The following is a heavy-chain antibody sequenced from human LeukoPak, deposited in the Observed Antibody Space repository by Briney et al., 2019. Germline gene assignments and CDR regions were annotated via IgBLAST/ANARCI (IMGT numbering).Heavy chain of an antibody. CDR2: INSDGSST. CDR3: ARVDCSGGSCYFDY. D-gene: IGHD2-15*01. J-gene: IGHJ4*02. CDR1: GFTFGRYW. Sequence: PGGSLRLSCAASGFTFGRYWMHWVRQTPGKGLVWVSRINSDGSSTRYADSVKGRFTISRDNAKNTLDLQMSSLRAEDTAVYYCARVDCSGGSCYFDYWGQGTLVTVSS. V-gene: IGHV3-74*01.